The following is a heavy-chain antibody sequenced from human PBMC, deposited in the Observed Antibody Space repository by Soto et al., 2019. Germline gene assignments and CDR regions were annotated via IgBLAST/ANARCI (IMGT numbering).Heavy chain of an antibody. CDR1: GFTFSSYW. J-gene: IGHJ4*02. CDR2: INSDGSST. Sequence: EVQLVESGGGLVQPGGSLRLSCAASGFTFSSYWMHWVRQAPGKGLVWVSRINSDGSSTTYADPVKGRFTISRDNAKNTVYLQMNSLRAEDTAVYYGASKHSSRAFDYWGQGTLVTVSS. V-gene: IGHV3-74*01. D-gene: IGHD6-13*01. CDR3: ASKHSSRAFDY.